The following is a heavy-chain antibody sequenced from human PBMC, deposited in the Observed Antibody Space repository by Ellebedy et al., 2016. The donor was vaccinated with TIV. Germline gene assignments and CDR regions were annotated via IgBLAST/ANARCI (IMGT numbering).Heavy chain of an antibody. Sequence: GESLKISRAASGFTFSSYWMNWVRQAPGKGLQWVATINQDGSDKFYVDSVNGRFTVSRDNAKNSLYLHLNSLRAEDTVMYYCATDGSYGDYLSPTPAFVIWGQGTMVTVSS. CDR2: INQDGSDK. V-gene: IGHV3-7*01. CDR3: ATDGSYGDYLSPTPAFVI. D-gene: IGHD4-17*01. J-gene: IGHJ3*02. CDR1: GFTFSSYW.